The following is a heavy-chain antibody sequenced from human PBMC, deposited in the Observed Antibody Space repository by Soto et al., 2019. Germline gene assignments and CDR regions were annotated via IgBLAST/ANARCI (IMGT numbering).Heavy chain of an antibody. CDR1: GFSFTSYW. CDR2: IYPGDSET. J-gene: IGHJ6*02. Sequence: EMQLVQSGAEVKKPGESLKISCKGSGFSFTSYWIGWVSQMPGKGLEWMGIIYPGDSETKYSPSFEGQVTISADKSTNTAYLQWSSLKASDTAMYYCARPPLPGIVVPGGYNYHDGLDVWGQGTPVTVSS. CDR3: ARPPLPGIVVPGGYNYHDGLDV. V-gene: IGHV5-51*01. D-gene: IGHD6-19*01.